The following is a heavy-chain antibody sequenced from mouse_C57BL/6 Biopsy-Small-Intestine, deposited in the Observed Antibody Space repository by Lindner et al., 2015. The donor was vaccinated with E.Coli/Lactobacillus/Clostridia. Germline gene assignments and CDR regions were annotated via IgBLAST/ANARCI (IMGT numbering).Heavy chain of an antibody. CDR2: INPYNDGT. J-gene: IGHJ4*01. V-gene: IGHV1-14*01. D-gene: IGHD1-1*01. Sequence: VQLQESGPELVKPGASVKMSCKASGYTFTSYVIHWVKQKPGQGLEWIGYINPYNDGTNYNEKFKGKATLTSDKSSSTAYMELSSLTSEDSAVYYCARYENYYDGSYDAMDYWGSRNLSHRLL. CDR1: GYTFTSYV. CDR3: ARYENYYDGSYDAMDY.